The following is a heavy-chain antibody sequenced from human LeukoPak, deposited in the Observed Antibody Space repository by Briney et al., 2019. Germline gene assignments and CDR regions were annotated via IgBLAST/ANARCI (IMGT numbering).Heavy chain of an antibody. V-gene: IGHV4-34*01. CDR3: ARIAVAAFDY. Sequence: SETLSLTCAVYGGSFSGYYWSWNRQPPGKGLEWIGEINHSGSTNYIPSLKSRVTISVDTSKNQFSLKLSSVTAADTAVYYCARIAVAAFDYWGQGTLVTVSS. D-gene: IGHD6-19*01. CDR2: INHSGST. J-gene: IGHJ4*02. CDR1: GGSFSGYY.